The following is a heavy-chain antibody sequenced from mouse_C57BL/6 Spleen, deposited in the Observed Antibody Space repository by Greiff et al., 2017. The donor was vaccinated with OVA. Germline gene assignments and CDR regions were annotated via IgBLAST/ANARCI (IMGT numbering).Heavy chain of an antibody. CDR3: APYDYDGAWCAY. CDR2: ILPGSGST. Sequence: VQRVESGAELMKPGASVTISCKASGYTFTGYWIAWVKQRPGHGLAWIGEILPGSGSTNYNEKFKGKATFTADTSSTTAYMQLSSLTTEDSAIYYCAPYDYDGAWCAYWGQGTLVTVSA. J-gene: IGHJ3*01. V-gene: IGHV1-9*01. D-gene: IGHD2-4*01. CDR1: GYTFTGYW.